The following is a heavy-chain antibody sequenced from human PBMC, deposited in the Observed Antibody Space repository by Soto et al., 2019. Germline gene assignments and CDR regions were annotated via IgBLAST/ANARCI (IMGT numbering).Heavy chain of an antibody. CDR2: INSDGSST. Sequence: PGGSLRLSCAASGFTFSSYWMHWVRQAPGKGLVWVSRINSDGSSTSYADSVKGRFTISRDNAKNTLYLQMNSLRAEDTAVYYCAREPRLAYYFDYWGQGTLVTVSS. J-gene: IGHJ4*02. CDR1: GFTFSSYW. CDR3: AREPRLAYYFDY. V-gene: IGHV3-74*01. D-gene: IGHD3-22*01.